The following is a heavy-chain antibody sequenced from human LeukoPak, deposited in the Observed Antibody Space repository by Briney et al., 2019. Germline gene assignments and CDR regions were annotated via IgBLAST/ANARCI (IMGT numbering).Heavy chain of an antibody. CDR1: GFRLVNSF. V-gene: IGHV1-58*01. D-gene: IGHD3-16*01. J-gene: IGHJ6*03. Sequence: VSRQPCGFRLVNSFLQGVQPAHGRGRAGVGWIVVGRCSTQFAQNPQERVTITRHMSTDTVFLDLRSLRSEDTAVYYCAATAYYDKDYNMDVWGKGTTVIVSS. CDR3: AATAYYDKDYNMDV. CDR2: IVVGRCST.